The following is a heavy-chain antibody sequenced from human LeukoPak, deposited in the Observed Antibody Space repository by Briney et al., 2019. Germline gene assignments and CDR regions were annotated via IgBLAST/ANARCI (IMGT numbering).Heavy chain of an antibody. J-gene: IGHJ4*02. V-gene: IGHV3-48*03. D-gene: IGHD3-22*01. CDR1: GFTFSSYE. Sequence: GGSLRLSCAASGFTFSSYEMNWVRQAPGKGLEWVSYISSGSTIYYADSVKGRFTISRDNAKNSLYLQMNSLRAEDTAVYYCASLPILGYYYDLFSDYWGQGTLVTVSS. CDR3: ASLPILGYYYDLFSDY. CDR2: ISSGSTI.